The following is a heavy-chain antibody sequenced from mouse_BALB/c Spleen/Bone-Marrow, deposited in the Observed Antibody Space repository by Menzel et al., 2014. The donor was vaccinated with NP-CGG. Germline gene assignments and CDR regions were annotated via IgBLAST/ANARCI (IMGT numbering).Heavy chain of an antibody. CDR2: ISYDGSN. V-gene: IGHV3-6*02. Sequence: ESGPGLVKPSQSLSLTCSVTGYSITSGYYWNWIRQFPENKLEWMGYISYDGSNNYNPSLKNRISITRDTSKNQFFLKLNSVTTEDAATYYCASGYDFFDYWGQGTTPTVSS. J-gene: IGHJ2*01. CDR3: ASGYDFFDY. D-gene: IGHD2-2*01. CDR1: GYSITSGYY.